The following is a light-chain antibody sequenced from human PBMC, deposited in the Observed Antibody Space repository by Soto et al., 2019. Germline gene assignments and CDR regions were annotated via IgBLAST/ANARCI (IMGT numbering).Light chain of an antibody. V-gene: IGLV4-69*01. J-gene: IGLJ2*01. CDR3: QTLGSGIVV. CDR1: SGHSNYA. CDR2: LNSDGSH. Sequence: QPVLTQSHSASASLGASVKLTCTLSSGHSNYAIAWHQQQSEKGPRYLMKLNSDGSHSKGDGIPDRFSGSSSGAERYLTISSLQSEDDADYYCQTLGSGIVVFGGGTKLTVL.